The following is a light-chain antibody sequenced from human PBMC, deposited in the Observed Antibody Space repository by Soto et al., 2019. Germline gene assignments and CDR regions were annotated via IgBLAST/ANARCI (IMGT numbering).Light chain of an antibody. CDR1: SSNIGAGYD. J-gene: IGLJ1*01. CDR3: QSHDSSLSAYV. V-gene: IGLV1-40*01. Sequence: QSVLTQPPSVSGAPGQRVTISCTGSSSNIGAGYDVHWYQQLPGTAPKLLIYGNSNRPSGVPDRFSGSKSGTSASLAITGLQAEDEADFHCQSHDSSLSAYVFGTGTKVTVL. CDR2: GNS.